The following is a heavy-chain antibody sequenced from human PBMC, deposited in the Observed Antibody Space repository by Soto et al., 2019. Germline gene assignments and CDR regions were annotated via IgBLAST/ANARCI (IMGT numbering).Heavy chain of an antibody. V-gene: IGHV3-30-3*01. CDR3: ASEGPYGDYGSGAFDI. J-gene: IGHJ3*02. CDR2: ISYDGSNK. D-gene: IGHD4-17*01. Sequence: GGSLILSNGASWFTFGGYGMHWVLQAPGKGLEGVAVISYDGSNKYYADSVKGRFTISRDNSKNTLYLQMNSLRAEDTAVYYCASEGPYGDYGSGAFDIWGQGTMVT. CDR1: WFTFGGYG.